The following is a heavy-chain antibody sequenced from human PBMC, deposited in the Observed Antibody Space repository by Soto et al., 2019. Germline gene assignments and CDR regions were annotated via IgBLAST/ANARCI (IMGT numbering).Heavy chain of an antibody. CDR3: ARIHDYGNFDS. CDR1: GFTFSSYS. V-gene: IGHV3-21*01. D-gene: IGHD4-17*01. Sequence: GGSLRLSCVASGFTFSSYSMNWVRQAPGKGLEWVSSISSSSSYIYYADSVKGRFTISRDNAKNSLYLQMNSLRAEDTAVYYCARIHDYGNFDSWGKGTLVNVSS. CDR2: ISSSSSYI. J-gene: IGHJ4*02.